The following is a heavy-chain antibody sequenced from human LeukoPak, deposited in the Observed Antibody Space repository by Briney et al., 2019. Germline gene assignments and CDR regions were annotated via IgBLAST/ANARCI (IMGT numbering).Heavy chain of an antibody. CDR2: IYTSGST. J-gene: IGHJ4*02. V-gene: IGHV4-4*07. Sequence: PSETLSLTCTVSGGSISSYYWSWIRQPAGKGLGWIGRIYTSGSTNYNPSLKSRVTMSVDTSKNQFSLKLSSVTAADTAVYYCARTDTAMGSFDYWGQGTLVTVSS. D-gene: IGHD5-18*01. CDR1: GGSISSYY. CDR3: ARTDTAMGSFDY.